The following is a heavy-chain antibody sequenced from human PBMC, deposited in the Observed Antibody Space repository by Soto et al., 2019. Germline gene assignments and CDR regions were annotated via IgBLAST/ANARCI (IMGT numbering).Heavy chain of an antibody. CDR1: GCTFSSNA. V-gene: IGHV3-30*04. J-gene: IGHJ6*02. CDR2: ISYDGRNK. Sequence: QVQLVESGGGVVQPGRSLRLSCAAYGCTFSSNAMHWVRQAPGKGLEWVAVISYDGRNKYYADSVKGRFTISRDNSKNTLYLEMNSLRVEDTAVYHCVRDTAYCSGGTCYSSHDMDVWGQGTTVTVCS. CDR3: VRDTAYCSGGTCYSSHDMDV. D-gene: IGHD2-15*01.